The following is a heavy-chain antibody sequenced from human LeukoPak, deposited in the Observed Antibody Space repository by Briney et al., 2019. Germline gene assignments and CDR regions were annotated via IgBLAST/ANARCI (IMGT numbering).Heavy chain of an antibody. J-gene: IGHJ4*02. V-gene: IGHV1-18*01. CDR1: GYTFTNYG. CDR2: ISAYTGNT. D-gene: IGHD3-9*01. CDR3: ARDLDDILTAYKPITYYFDY. Sequence: ASVKVSCKASGYTFTNYGISWVRQDPGQGLEWMGWISAYTGNTKYAQKFQGRVTMTADTSTRTAYMELRSLRTDDTAVYYCARDLDDILTAYKPITYYFDYWGQGTLVTVSS.